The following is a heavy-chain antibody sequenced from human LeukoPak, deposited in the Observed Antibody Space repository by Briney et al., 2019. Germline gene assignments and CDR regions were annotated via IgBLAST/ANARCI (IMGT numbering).Heavy chain of an antibody. CDR1: GFTFSSYG. Sequence: GGSLRLSCAASGFTFSSYGMHWVRQAPGKGLEWVSAISGSGGSTYYADSVKGRFTISRDNSKNTLYLQMNSLRAEDTAVYYCANPIRGVINDYWGQGTLVTVSS. V-gene: IGHV3-23*01. J-gene: IGHJ4*02. CDR2: ISGSGGST. D-gene: IGHD3-10*01. CDR3: ANPIRGVINDY.